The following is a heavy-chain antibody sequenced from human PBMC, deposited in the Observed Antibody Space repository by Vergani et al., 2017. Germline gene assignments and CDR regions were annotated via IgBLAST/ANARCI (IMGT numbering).Heavy chain of an antibody. V-gene: IGHV3-30-3*01. CDR1: GFTFSSYA. D-gene: IGHD3-22*01. J-gene: IGHJ4*02. CDR2: ISYDGSNK. Sequence: QVQLVESGGGVVQPGRSLRLSCAASGFTFSSYAMHWVRQAPGKGLEWVAVISYDGSNKYYADSGKGRFTISRDNSKNTLYLQMNSLRAEDTAVYYCARTYYDSSGYYFRPPQGDYWGQGTLVNVSA. CDR3: ARTYYDSSGYYFRPPQGDY.